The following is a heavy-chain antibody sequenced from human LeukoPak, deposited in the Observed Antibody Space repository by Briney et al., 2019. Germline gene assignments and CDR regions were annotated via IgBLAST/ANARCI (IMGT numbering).Heavy chain of an antibody. V-gene: IGHV4-59*12. Sequence: SETLSLTCTVSGGSISSYYWSWIRQPPGKGLEWIGYIYYSGSTNYNPSLKSRVTISVDTSRNQFSLKLSSVTAADTAVYYCAREGGTVPYYYYYYMDVWGKGTTVTVSS. D-gene: IGHD4-17*01. CDR1: GGSISSYY. CDR3: AREGGTVPYYYYYYMDV. J-gene: IGHJ6*03. CDR2: IYYSGST.